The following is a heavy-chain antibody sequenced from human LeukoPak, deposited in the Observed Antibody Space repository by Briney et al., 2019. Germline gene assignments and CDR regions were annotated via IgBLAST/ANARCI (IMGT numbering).Heavy chain of an antibody. Sequence: SETLSLTCTVSGGSISSYYWSWIRQPPGKGLEWIGYIYYSGSTNYNPSLKSRFTISVDTSKNQFSLKLSSVTAADTAVYYCARPRGGYDAFDIWGQGTMVTVSS. CDR1: GGSISSYY. CDR2: IYYSGST. D-gene: IGHD3-16*01. V-gene: IGHV4-59*01. CDR3: ARPRGGYDAFDI. J-gene: IGHJ3*02.